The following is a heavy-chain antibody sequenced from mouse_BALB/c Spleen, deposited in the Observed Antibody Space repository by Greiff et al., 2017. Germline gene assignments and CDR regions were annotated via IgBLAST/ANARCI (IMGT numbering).Heavy chain of an antibody. CDR2: ISSGGST. J-gene: IGHJ2*01. CDR3: ARGYDGYYGGYYFDY. CDR1: GFTFSSYA. V-gene: IGHV5-6-5*01. Sequence: EVKLVESGGGLVKPGGSLKLSCAASGFTFSSYAMSWVRQTPEKRLEWVASISSGGSTYYPDSVKGRFTISRDNARNILYLQMSSLRSEDTAMYYCARGYDGYYGGYYFDYWGQGTTLTVSS. D-gene: IGHD2-3*01.